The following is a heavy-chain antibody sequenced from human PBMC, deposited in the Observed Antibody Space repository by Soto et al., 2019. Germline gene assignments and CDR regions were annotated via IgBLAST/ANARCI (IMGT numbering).Heavy chain of an antibody. Sequence: QVQLVQSGAEVKKPGASVKVSCKASGYTFTSYGISWVRQAPGQGLEWMGWISAYNGNTNYAQKLQGRVTMTTDTSTSAAYMEMRSLRSDDTAVYYCARDRSNYDFWSGYPYGMDVWGQGTTVTVSS. CDR2: ISAYNGNT. D-gene: IGHD3-3*01. J-gene: IGHJ6*02. CDR1: GYTFTSYG. V-gene: IGHV1-18*04. CDR3: ARDRSNYDFWSGYPYGMDV.